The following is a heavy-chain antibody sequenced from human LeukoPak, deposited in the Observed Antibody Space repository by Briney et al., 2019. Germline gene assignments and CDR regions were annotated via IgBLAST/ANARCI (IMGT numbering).Heavy chain of an antibody. D-gene: IGHD1-1*01. J-gene: IGHJ4*02. Sequence: GGSLRLSCAASGFTFSSYAMHWVRQAPGKGLEWVAVIAYDGSNKYYADSAKGRFTISRDNSKNTLFLQMDSLRAEDTAVYYCARYGNGFDYWGQGTLVTVSS. CDR2: IAYDGSNK. CDR3: ARYGNGFDY. CDR1: GFTFSSYA. V-gene: IGHV3-30-3*01.